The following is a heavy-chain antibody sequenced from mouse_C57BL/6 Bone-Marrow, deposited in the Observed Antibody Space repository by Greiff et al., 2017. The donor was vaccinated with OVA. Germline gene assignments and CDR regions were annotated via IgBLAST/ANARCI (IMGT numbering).Heavy chain of an antibody. CDR3: ALITSEQGARDY. CDR2: IDPGDGET. V-gene: IGHV14-2*01. D-gene: IGHD1-1*01. CDR1: GFNIKDYY. J-gene: IGHJ4*01. Sequence: EVQLQQSGAELVKPGASVKLSCTASGFNIKDYYMHWVKQRTEQGLEWIGRIDPGDGETKYAPKFQGKATMTADTSSNTAYLQLSSLTSEDTAVYYCALITSEQGARDYWGQGTSVTVSS.